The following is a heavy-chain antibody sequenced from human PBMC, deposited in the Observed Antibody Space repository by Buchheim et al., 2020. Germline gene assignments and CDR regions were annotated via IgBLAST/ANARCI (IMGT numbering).Heavy chain of an antibody. CDR2: IYTSGST. D-gene: IGHD2-21*02. V-gene: IGHV4-61*02. CDR3: ARVSCGGDCYSLYYYYGMDV. J-gene: IGHJ6*02. CDR1: GGSISSGSYY. Sequence: QVQLQESGPGLVKPSQTLSLTCTVSGGSISSGSYYWSWIRQPAGKGLEWIGRIYTSGSTNYNPSLKSRVTISVDTSKNQFSLKLSSVTAADTAVYYCARVSCGGDCYSLYYYYGMDVWGQGTT.